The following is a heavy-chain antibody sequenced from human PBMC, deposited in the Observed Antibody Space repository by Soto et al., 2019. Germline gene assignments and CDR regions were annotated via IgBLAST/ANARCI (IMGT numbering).Heavy chain of an antibody. Sequence: QAQLVQSGAEVKKPGASVKVSCKASGYTFTSYGISWVRQAPGQGLEWMGWISAYNGNTNYAQKLQGRVTMTTDTSTSPAYMELRSLRSDDTAVYYCARDRNTYSSRLPSDYWGQGTLVTVSS. D-gene: IGHD6-13*01. V-gene: IGHV1-18*04. CDR1: GYTFTSYG. CDR2: ISAYNGNT. J-gene: IGHJ4*02. CDR3: ARDRNTYSSRLPSDY.